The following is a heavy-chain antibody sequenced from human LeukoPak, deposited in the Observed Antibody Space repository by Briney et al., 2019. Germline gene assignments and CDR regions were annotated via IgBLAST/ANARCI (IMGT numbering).Heavy chain of an antibody. Sequence: GSLRLSCAASGFTVSSNYMSWVRQAPGKGLEWVSVIYSGGSTYYADSVKGRFTISRDTSKNTLYLQMNSLRAEDTAVYYCARDDTAAGTLDYWGQGTLVTVSS. D-gene: IGHD6-13*01. CDR1: GFTVSSNY. V-gene: IGHV3-66*01. CDR3: ARDDTAAGTLDY. CDR2: IYSGGST. J-gene: IGHJ4*02.